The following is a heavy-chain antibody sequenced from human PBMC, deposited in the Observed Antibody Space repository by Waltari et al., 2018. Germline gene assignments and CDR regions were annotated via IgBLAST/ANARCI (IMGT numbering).Heavy chain of an antibody. CDR1: GFPFSTYS. CDR3: TRKTDWSLEY. D-gene: IGHD3-9*01. J-gene: IGHJ4*02. CDR2: ISSASTVI. V-gene: IGHV3-21*01. Sequence: EVQLVESGGGLVKPGGSLRVSCAASGFPFSTYSMIWVRQAPGKGREWVSSISSASTVIYYADSVRGRFTISRDNAKSSLYLQMNSLRAEDTAVYYCTRKTDWSLEYWGQGTLVTVSS.